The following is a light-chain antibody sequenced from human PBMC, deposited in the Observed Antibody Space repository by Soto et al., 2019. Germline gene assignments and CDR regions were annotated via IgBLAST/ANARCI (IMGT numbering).Light chain of an antibody. CDR2: AAS. Sequence: DIEMTQSPLSLSANVGDRVTITCRASQTVNSYLNWYQQKPGKAPKLLISAASTLQRGVPSTFSASWSGTDFVLTINSLRVEDFGTYYCQQSFVSPYTVGQGTKLEI. CDR1: QTVNSY. V-gene: IGKV1-39*01. CDR3: QQSFVSPYT. J-gene: IGKJ2*01.